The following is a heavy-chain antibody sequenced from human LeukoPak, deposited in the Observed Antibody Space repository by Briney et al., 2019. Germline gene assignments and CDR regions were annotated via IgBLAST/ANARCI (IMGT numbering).Heavy chain of an antibody. J-gene: IGHJ4*02. CDR3: AKGSPRHYYDSSGYYCDY. Sequence: GGSLRLSCAASGFTFSSYAMSWVRQAPGKGLEWVSAISGSGGSTYYAGSVKGRFTISRDNSKNTLYLQMNSLRAEDTAVYYCAKGSPRHYYDSSGYYCDYWGQGTLVTVSS. D-gene: IGHD3-22*01. CDR1: GFTFSSYA. CDR2: ISGSGGST. V-gene: IGHV3-23*01.